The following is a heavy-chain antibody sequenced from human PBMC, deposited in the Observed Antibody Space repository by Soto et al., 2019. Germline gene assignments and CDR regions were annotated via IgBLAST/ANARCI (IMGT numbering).Heavy chain of an antibody. D-gene: IGHD3-22*01. V-gene: IGHV4-31*03. CDR3: ARHGRNYYDSSGYYPWYFDY. J-gene: IGHJ4*02. Sequence: SETLSLTCNVSGGSISSGTSYWTWIRQHPGEGLEWIGHIYFTGTTYSNPSLRSRLTISVDTSKNQFSLKLTSVTAADTAVYYCARHGRNYYDSSGYYPWYFDYWGQGTLVTVSS. CDR2: IYFTGTT. CDR1: GGSISSGTSY.